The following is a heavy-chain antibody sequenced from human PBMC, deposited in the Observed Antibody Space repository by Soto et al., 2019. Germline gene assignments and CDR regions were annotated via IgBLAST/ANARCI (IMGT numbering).Heavy chain of an antibody. CDR2: VRPKSGNT. D-gene: IGHD1-1*01. J-gene: IGHJ1*01. Sequence: QIQLVQSGAEVKKPGASVKVSCKASGYNFFDYGVNWVRQAPGQGLEWMGWVRPKSGNTDFARKVQGRVTMTADTSTNTAYLELRGLRSDDTAVYYCARGRTVSSIGPLLVWGQGTLVSVSS. CDR1: GYNFFDYG. V-gene: IGHV1-18*01. CDR3: ARGRTVSSIGPLLV.